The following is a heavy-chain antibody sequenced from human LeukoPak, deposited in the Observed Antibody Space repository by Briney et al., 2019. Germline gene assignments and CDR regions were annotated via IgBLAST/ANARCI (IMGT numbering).Heavy chain of an antibody. CDR1: GFTFSSYW. V-gene: IGHV3-33*08. J-gene: IGHJ6*02. D-gene: IGHD3-16*01. Sequence: PGGSLRLSCAASGFTFSSYWMHWVRQAPGKGLEWVAVIWYDGSNKYYADSVKGRFTISRDNSKNTLYLQMNSLRAEDTAVYYCVRGGEYGDYGMDVWGQGTTVTVSS. CDR3: VRGGEYGDYGMDV. CDR2: IWYDGSNK.